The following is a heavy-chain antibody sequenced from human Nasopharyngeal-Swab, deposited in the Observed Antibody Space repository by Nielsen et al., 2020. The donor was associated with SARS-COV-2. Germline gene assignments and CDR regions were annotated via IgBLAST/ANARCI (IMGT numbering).Heavy chain of an antibody. CDR3: AGGDGFPEGDY. V-gene: IGHV3-11*03. D-gene: IGHD5-24*01. J-gene: IGHJ4*02. Sequence: GESLKISCAASGFTFSDYYMSWIRQAPGKGLEWVSYISSSSSYTNYADSVKGRFTISRDNAKNSLYLQMNSLRAEDTDVYYCAGGDGFPEGDYWGQGTLVTVSS. CDR2: ISSSSSYT. CDR1: GFTFSDYY.